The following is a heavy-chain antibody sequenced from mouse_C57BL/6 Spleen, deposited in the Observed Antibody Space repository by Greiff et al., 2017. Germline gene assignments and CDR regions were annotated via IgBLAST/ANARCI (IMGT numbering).Heavy chain of an antibody. CDR3: TYSSGYGYAMDY. V-gene: IGHV14-4*01. Sequence: QLQQSGAELVRPGASVKLSCTASGFNIKDDYMHWVKQRPEQGLEWIGWIDPENGDTEYASKFQGKATITADTSSNTAYLQPSSLTSEDTAVYYCTYSSGYGYAMDYWGQGTSVTVSS. CDR2: IDPENGDT. J-gene: IGHJ4*01. D-gene: IGHD3-2*02. CDR1: GFNIKDDY.